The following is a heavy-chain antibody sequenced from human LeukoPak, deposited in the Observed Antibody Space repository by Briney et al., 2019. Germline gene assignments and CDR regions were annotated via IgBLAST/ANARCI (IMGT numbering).Heavy chain of an antibody. V-gene: IGHV4-61*01. J-gene: IGHJ4*02. CDR3: ARESGLLGEYIFDY. CDR2: IYYTGST. CDR1: GGSVSSDSYY. D-gene: IGHD2-15*01. Sequence: SETLSLTCTVSGGSVSSDSYYWSWIRQPPGKGLEWIGYIYYTGSTNYNPSLKSRVTISVDMSKNQFSLKLTSVTAEDTAVYYCARESGLLGEYIFDYWGQGTLVTVSS.